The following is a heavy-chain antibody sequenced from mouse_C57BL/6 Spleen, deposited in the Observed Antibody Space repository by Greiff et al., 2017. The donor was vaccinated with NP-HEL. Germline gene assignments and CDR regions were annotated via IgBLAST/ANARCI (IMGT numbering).Heavy chain of an antibody. Sequence: VKLQESGAELVRPGTSVKVSCKASGYAFTNYLIEWVKQRPGQGLEWIGVINPGSGGTHYNEKFKGKATLTADKSSSTAYMQLSSLTSEDAAVYFCARGDYGSSYAMDYWGQGTSVTVSS. CDR2: INPGSGGT. J-gene: IGHJ4*01. V-gene: IGHV1-54*01. CDR3: ARGDYGSSYAMDY. D-gene: IGHD1-1*01. CDR1: GYAFTNYL.